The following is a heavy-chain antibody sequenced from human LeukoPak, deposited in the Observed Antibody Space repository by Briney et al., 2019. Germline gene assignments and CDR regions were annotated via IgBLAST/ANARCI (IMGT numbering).Heavy chain of an antibody. CDR1: GATVTIYT. J-gene: IGHJ4*02. Sequence: ASVTLSFTASGATVTIYTISWVRHAPGPGLEWMGRIIPILGIANYAQKFQGRVTITADKSTSTACMELSSLRSEDTAVYYCARAVAGIVWGQGTLVTVSS. CDR2: IIPILGIA. V-gene: IGHV1-69*02. CDR3: ARAVAGIV. D-gene: IGHD6-19*01.